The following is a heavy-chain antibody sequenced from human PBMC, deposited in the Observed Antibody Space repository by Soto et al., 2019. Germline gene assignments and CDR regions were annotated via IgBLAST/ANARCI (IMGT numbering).Heavy chain of an antibody. V-gene: IGHV3-11*06. CDR1: GFIISDYY. J-gene: IGHJ4*02. Sequence: LRRSCAVSGFIISDYYMSWIRQAPGKGLEWVSYISRSINYTNYADSVRGRFTISRDNARNSLFLQMNSLSAEDTGVYYCARAGIAAAVDYWGQGTLVTVSS. CDR3: ARAGIAAAVDY. CDR2: ISRSINYT. D-gene: IGHD6-13*01.